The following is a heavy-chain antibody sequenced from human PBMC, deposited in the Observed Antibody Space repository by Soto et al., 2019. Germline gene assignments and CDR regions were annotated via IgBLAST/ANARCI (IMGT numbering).Heavy chain of an antibody. CDR2: IYYSGST. CDR1: GGSISSSSYY. D-gene: IGHD6-19*01. CDR3: AIPHYVRSTNVAVAGDYFDY. V-gene: IGHV4-39*01. Sequence: SETLSLTCTVSGGSISSSSYYWGWIRQPPGKGLEWIGSIYYSGSTYYNPSLKSRVTISVDTSKNQFSLKLNSVTAADTAVYYCAIPHYVRSTNVAVAGDYFDYWGQGTLVTVSS. J-gene: IGHJ4*02.